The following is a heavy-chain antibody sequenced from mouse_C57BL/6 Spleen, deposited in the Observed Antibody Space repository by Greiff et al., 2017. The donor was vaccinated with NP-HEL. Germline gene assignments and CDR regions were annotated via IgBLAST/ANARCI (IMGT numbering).Heavy chain of an antibody. CDR1: GYIFTDYE. J-gene: IGHJ3*01. Sequence: VQLQESGAELVRPGASVTLSCKASGYIFTDYEMHWVKQTPVHGLEWIGAIDPETGGTAYNQKFKGKAILTAVKSSSTAYMELRSLTSEDSAVYYCTRGIYYGTPFAYWGQGTLVTVSA. CDR3: TRGIYYGTPFAY. CDR2: IDPETGGT. V-gene: IGHV1-15*01. D-gene: IGHD2-1*01.